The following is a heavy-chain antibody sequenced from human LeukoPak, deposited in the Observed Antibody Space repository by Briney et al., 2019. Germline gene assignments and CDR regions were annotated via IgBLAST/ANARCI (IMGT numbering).Heavy chain of an antibody. J-gene: IGHJ4*02. Sequence: ASVKVSCKVSGYTFTNYGISWVRQAPGQGLEWMGWISAYNGNTSYAQKFQGRVTMTRDTSTSTVYMELSSLRSEDTAVYYCARGTGGGTPPDDYWGQGTLVTVSS. CDR1: GYTFTNYG. CDR2: ISAYNGNT. V-gene: IGHV1-18*01. CDR3: ARGTGGGTPPDDY. D-gene: IGHD1-26*01.